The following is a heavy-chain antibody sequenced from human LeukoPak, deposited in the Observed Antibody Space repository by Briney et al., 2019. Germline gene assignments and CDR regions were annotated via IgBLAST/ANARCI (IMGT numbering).Heavy chain of an antibody. CDR2: IYYSGST. J-gene: IGHJ4*02. V-gene: IGHV4-59*01. CDR1: GGPISSYY. D-gene: IGHD3-10*01. Sequence: MPSETLSLTCTLSGGPISSYYWSWIRQPPGKGLEWIGYIYYSGSTNYNPSLKSRVTISVDTSKNQFSLKLSSVTAADTAVYYCARDGGSGSFWSPAGFDYWGQGTLVTVSS. CDR3: ARDGGSGSFWSPAGFDY.